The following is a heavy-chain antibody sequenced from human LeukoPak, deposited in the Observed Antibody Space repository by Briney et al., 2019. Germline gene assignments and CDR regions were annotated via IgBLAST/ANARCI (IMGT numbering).Heavy chain of an antibody. Sequence: PGGSLRLSCAASGFTFGPYTMNWVRQAPGKGLEWVSSITSTSRYIYYADSLKGRFTVSRDNAKSSLYLQMNSLTVEDTAVYYCARDSPTVVAAFDYWGQGTLVTVSS. D-gene: IGHD2-15*01. J-gene: IGHJ4*02. CDR3: ARDSPTVVAAFDY. CDR1: GFTFGPYT. V-gene: IGHV3-21*06. CDR2: ITSTSRYI.